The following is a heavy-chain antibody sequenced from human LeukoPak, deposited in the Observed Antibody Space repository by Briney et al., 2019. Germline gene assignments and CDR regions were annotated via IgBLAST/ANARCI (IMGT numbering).Heavy chain of an antibody. Sequence: PGGSLRLSCAASGFTFSSYAMHWVRQAPGKGLEWVAVISYDGSNKYYADSVKGRFTISRDNSKNTLYLQMNSLRAEDTALYHCARVGSGDGDYGASVDYWGQGTLVTVSS. CDR1: GFTFSSYA. J-gene: IGHJ4*02. V-gene: IGHV3-30-3*01. CDR3: ARVGSGDGDYGASVDY. D-gene: IGHD4-17*01. CDR2: ISYDGSNK.